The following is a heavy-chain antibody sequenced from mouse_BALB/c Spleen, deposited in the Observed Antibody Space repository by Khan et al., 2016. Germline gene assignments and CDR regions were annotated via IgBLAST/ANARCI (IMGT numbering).Heavy chain of an antibody. CDR3: ATYDGWYFDV. D-gene: IGHD2-3*01. J-gene: IGHJ1*01. Sequence: EVQLQESGPSLVKPSQTLSLTCSVTDDSITSGYWNWIRKFPGNKLEYMGYISYSGSTYYSPSPKSRISITRDTSKSQYYLQLNSVTTEDTATDYCATYDGWYFDVWGAGTTVTVSS. V-gene: IGHV3-8*02. CDR1: DDSITSGY. CDR2: ISYSGST.